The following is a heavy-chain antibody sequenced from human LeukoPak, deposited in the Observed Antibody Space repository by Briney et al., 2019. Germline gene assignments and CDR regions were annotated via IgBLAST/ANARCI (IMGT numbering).Heavy chain of an antibody. J-gene: IGHJ6*03. V-gene: IGHV4-38-2*02. Sequence: SETLSLTCTVYGYSISSGYYWVWIRQPPGKGLEWIGCIYHSGTTYYNLSLKSRITISVDTSKNQFSLNLNSVTAADTALYYCARDQPYMDVWGKGPTVTVSS. CDR3: ARDQPYMDV. CDR2: IYHSGTT. CDR1: GYSISSGYY.